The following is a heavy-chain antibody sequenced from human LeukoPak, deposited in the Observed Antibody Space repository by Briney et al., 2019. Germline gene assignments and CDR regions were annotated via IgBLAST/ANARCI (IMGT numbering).Heavy chain of an antibody. Sequence: GGSLRLSCAASGFTFSSYSMNWVRQAPGKGLEWVSSISSSSSYIYYADSVKGRFTISRDSAKNSLYLQMNSLRAEDTAVYYCASSGWYDVRWFDPWGQGTLVTVSS. D-gene: IGHD6-19*01. CDR2: ISSSSSYI. J-gene: IGHJ5*02. CDR3: ASSGWYDVRWFDP. V-gene: IGHV3-21*01. CDR1: GFTFSSYS.